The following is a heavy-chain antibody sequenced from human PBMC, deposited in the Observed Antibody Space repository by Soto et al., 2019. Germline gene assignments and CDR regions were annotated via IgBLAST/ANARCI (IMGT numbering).Heavy chain of an antibody. CDR2: IYHSGST. V-gene: IGHV4-4*02. Sequence: SETLSLTCAVSSGSISSSNWWSWVRQPPGKGLEWIGEIYHSGSTNYNPSLKSRVTISVDKSKNQFSLKLSSVTAADTAVYYCARAVGHGIGTFFDYWGQGTLVTVSS. D-gene: IGHD1-1*01. CDR1: SGSISSSNW. J-gene: IGHJ4*02. CDR3: ARAVGHGIGTFFDY.